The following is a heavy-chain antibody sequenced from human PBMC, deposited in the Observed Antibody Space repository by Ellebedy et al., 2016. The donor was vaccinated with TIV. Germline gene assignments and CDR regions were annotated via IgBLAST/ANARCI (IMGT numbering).Heavy chain of an antibody. CDR1: GDSVSRTGAA. Sequence: SQTLSLTCAISGDSVSRTGAAWNWIRQSPSRGLEWLGRTYFRSRWYNDYALSVKSRITIDPDTSKNQFSLHLNSVTPEDTAVYYCARLRGIATAGRVPFDYWGQGTLVTVSS. D-gene: IGHD6-13*01. CDR2: TYFRSRWYN. V-gene: IGHV6-1*01. CDR3: ARLRGIATAGRVPFDY. J-gene: IGHJ4*02.